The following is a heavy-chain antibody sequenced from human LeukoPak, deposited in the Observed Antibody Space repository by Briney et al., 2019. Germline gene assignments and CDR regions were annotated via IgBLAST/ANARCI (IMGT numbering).Heavy chain of an antibody. Sequence: GASVKVSCKASGYTFTSCAMHWVRQAPGQRLEWMGWINAGNGNTKYSQKFQGRVTITRDTSASTAYMELSSLRSEDTAVYYCAREERSGWYLYFDYWGQGTLVTVSS. V-gene: IGHV1-3*01. J-gene: IGHJ4*02. CDR1: GYTFTSCA. CDR2: INAGNGNT. CDR3: AREERSGWYLYFDY. D-gene: IGHD6-19*01.